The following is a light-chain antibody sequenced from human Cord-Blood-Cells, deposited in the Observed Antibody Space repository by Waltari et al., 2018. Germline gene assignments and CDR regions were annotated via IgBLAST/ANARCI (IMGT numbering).Light chain of an antibody. CDR3: SSYTSSSAYV. Sequence: QSALTQPASVSGSPGQSITISCTGTSSDVGGYNYVPWYQQHPGKAPKLMIYDVMKRTSGVPNRFSGSKSGSTASLTISGLQAEAEADYYCSSYTSSSAYVFGTGTKVTVL. V-gene: IGLV2-14*01. CDR2: DVM. J-gene: IGLJ1*01. CDR1: SSDVGGYNY.